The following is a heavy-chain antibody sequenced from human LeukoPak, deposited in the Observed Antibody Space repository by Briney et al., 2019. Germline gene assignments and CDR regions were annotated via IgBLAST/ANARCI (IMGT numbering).Heavy chain of an antibody. D-gene: IGHD5-12*01. CDR2: IWYDGSNK. CDR3: ARENSGYDYDYYYYGMDV. V-gene: IGHV3-33*01. Sequence: GRSLRLSCAASGFTFSSYGMHWVRQAPGKGLEWVAVIWYDGSNKYYADSVKGRFTISRDNSKNTPYLQMNSLRAEDTAVYYCARENSGYDYDYYYYGMDVWGQGTTVTVSS. CDR1: GFTFSSYG. J-gene: IGHJ6*02.